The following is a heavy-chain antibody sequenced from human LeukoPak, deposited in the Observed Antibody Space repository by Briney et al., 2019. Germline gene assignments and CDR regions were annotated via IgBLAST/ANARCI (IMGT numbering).Heavy chain of an antibody. CDR2: IYYSGST. J-gene: IGHJ6*03. V-gene: IGHV4-31*03. CDR3: ARSYCSSTSCSPYYYYYMDV. Sequence: SETLSLTCTVSGGSISSGGYYWSWIRQHPGKGLEWFGSIYYSGSTYYNPSLKSRVTISVDTSKNQFSLKLSSVTAADTAVYYCARSYCSSTSCSPYYYYYMDVWGKGTTVTDSS. D-gene: IGHD2-2*01. CDR1: GGSISSGGYY.